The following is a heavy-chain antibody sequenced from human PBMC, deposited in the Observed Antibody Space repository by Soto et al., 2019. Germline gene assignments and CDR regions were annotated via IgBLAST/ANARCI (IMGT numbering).Heavy chain of an antibody. CDR3: ARDLGPLGYCSSTSCYGTAFDI. V-gene: IGHV3-74*01. CDR1: GFTSRSYG. CDR2: INSDGSST. Sequence: GGSLRLSSAASGFTSRSYGMHWVRQDPGKGLVWVSRINSDGSSTSYADSVKGRFTISRDNAKNTLYLQMNSLRAEDTAVYYCARDLGPLGYCSSTSCYGTAFDIWGQGTMVTVSS. D-gene: IGHD2-2*01. J-gene: IGHJ3*02.